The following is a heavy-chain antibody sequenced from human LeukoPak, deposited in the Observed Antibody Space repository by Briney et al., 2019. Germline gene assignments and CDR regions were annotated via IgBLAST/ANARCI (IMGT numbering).Heavy chain of an antibody. Sequence: GASVKVSCKASGYTFTAYYMHWVRQAPGQGLEWMGWMHPNSGGTHYEQKFQGRVTMTRDTSISTAYMEVSRLTSDDTAVYYCATSSGYSSSWGAFDIWRQGTMVTVSS. J-gene: IGHJ3*02. CDR2: MHPNSGGT. CDR1: GYTFTAYY. CDR3: ATSSGYSSSWGAFDI. V-gene: IGHV1-2*02. D-gene: IGHD6-13*01.